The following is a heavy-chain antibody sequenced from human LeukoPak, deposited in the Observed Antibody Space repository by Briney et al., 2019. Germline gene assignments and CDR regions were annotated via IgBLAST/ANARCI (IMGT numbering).Heavy chain of an antibody. Sequence: PGGSLRLSCAASGFTFSGSALHWVRQASGKGLEWVGRIRSTANGYATAYAASVKGKFTISRDDSENTLYLQMNSLGTEDTGVYYCVTERSGSFDYWGQGTLVTVSS. J-gene: IGHJ4*02. CDR1: GFTFSGSA. CDR3: VTERSGSFDY. D-gene: IGHD1-26*01. CDR2: IRSTANGYAT. V-gene: IGHV3-73*01.